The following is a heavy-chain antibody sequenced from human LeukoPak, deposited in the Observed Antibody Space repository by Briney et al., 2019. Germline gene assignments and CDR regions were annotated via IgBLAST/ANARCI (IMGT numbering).Heavy chain of an antibody. J-gene: IGHJ4*02. Sequence: GGSLRLSCAASGFTFDDYAMHWVRQAPGKGLEWVSLISWDGGSTYYADSVKGRFAISRDNSKNSLYLQMNSLRAEDTALYYCAKDGGYSGSYLDYWGQGTLVTVSS. CDR3: AKDGGYSGSYLDY. CDR1: GFTFDDYA. D-gene: IGHD1-26*01. V-gene: IGHV3-43D*03. CDR2: ISWDGGST.